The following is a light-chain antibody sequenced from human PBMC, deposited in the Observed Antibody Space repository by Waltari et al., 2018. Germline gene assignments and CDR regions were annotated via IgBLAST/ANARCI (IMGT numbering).Light chain of an antibody. CDR3: GADHGSGSNFVYV. V-gene: IGLV9-49*01. CDR1: SGYSNYK. Sequence: QPVLTQPPSASASLGASVTLTCTLSSGYSNYKVDWYQQRPGKGPRFVMRVGTGGIVGSKGDGIPVGFSVFGAGLIRYLTIKNIQEEDESDYHCGADHGSGSNFVYVFGTGTKVTVL. J-gene: IGLJ1*01. CDR2: VGTGGIVG.